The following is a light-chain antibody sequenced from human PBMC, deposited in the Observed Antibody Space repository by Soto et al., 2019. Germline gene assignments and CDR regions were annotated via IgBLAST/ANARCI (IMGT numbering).Light chain of an antibody. Sequence: DIHMTQSPSTLSASVGDRVTITCRASQSISIWLDWYQQKPGKAPNLLIYKTSSLETGVPSRFSGSGSGTEFTLNISSLQPDDFATYYCQHWNDYSWTFGQGTKVEVK. V-gene: IGKV1-5*03. CDR3: QHWNDYSWT. CDR1: QSISIW. CDR2: KTS. J-gene: IGKJ1*01.